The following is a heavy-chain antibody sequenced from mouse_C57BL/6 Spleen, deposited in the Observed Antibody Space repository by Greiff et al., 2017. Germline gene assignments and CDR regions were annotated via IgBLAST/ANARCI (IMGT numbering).Heavy chain of an antibody. CDR1: GYTFTDYE. CDR3: TRTTEGYFDV. J-gene: IGHJ1*03. CDR2: IDPETGGT. D-gene: IGHD1-1*01. Sequence: VQLKQSGAELVRPGASVTLSCKASGYTFTDYEMHWVKQTPVHGLEWIGAIDPETGGTAYNQKFKGKAILTADKSSSTAYMELRSLTSEDSAVYYCTRTTEGYFDVWGTGTTVTVSS. V-gene: IGHV1-15*01.